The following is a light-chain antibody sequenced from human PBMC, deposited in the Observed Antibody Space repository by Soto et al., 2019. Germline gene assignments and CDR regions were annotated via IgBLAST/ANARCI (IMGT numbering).Light chain of an antibody. V-gene: IGKV1-5*03. CDR3: QQYSSYRWT. CDR2: KAS. J-gene: IGKJ1*01. Sequence: DIQMTQSPSTLSAFEGDRVTITCRASQSISTWLAWYQQKPGKAPNLLIYKASSLKSGVPSRFSGSGSGTEFTLTISCLQPYDFATYYFQQYSSYRWTFGEGTKVVIK. CDR1: QSISTW.